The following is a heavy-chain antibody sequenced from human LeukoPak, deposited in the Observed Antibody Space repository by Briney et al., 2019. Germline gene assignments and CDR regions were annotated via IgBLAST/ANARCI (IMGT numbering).Heavy chain of an antibody. CDR2: INPNSGGT. CDR3: AREERGYYDSGGYFDY. Sequence: ASVKVSCKASGYTFTGYYMHWVRQAPGQGLEWMGWINPNSGGTNYAQKFQGRVTMTRDTSISTAYMELSRLRSDDTAVYYCAREERGYYDSGGYFDYWGQGTLVTVSS. J-gene: IGHJ4*02. CDR1: GYTFTGYY. D-gene: IGHD3-22*01. V-gene: IGHV1-2*02.